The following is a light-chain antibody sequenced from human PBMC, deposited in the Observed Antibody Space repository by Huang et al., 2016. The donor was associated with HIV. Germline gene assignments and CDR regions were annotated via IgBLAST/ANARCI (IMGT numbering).Light chain of an antibody. J-gene: IGKJ4*01. CDR3: QQRSSGVS. CDR2: DVP. Sequence: VLTQSPATLSWYPGERVTLSCRASQSVGRYIAWYQQRPGQSPSLLIYDVPTRATGTPVRFSGSGSGKDFSLNISGLGSEDFALYYCQQRSSGVSFGGGTKVQVK. CDR1: QSVGRY. V-gene: IGKV3-11*01.